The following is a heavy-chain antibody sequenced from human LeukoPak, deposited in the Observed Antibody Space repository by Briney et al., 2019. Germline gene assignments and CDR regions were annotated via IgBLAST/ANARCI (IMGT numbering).Heavy chain of an antibody. CDR2: IKGSDNYI. CDR1: GFSFSAYT. Sequence: GGSLRLSCAASGFSFSAYTLNWVRQSPGKGLEWVSSIKGSDNYIYNADSVAGRFTVSRDDAQNSIHLQMNSLRVEDTAIYYCARSRGMSKNDKNLLSWGQGILVTVSS. J-gene: IGHJ5*02. V-gene: IGHV3-21*06. CDR3: ARSRGMSKNDKNLLS. D-gene: IGHD6-13*01.